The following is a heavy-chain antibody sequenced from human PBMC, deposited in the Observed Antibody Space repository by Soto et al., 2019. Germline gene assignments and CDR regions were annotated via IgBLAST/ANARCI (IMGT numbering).Heavy chain of an antibody. CDR2: ISYDGSNK. CDR1: GFTFSSYG. J-gene: IGHJ6*02. V-gene: IGHV3-30*03. D-gene: IGHD3-10*01. Sequence: GGSLRLSCAASGFTFSSYGMHWVRQAPGKGLEWVAVISYDGSNKYYADSVKGRFTISRDNSKNTLYLQMNSLRAEDTAVYYCARDQGSGSYYPPTYYYYYGMDVWGQGTTVTVSS. CDR3: ARDQGSGSYYPPTYYYYYGMDV.